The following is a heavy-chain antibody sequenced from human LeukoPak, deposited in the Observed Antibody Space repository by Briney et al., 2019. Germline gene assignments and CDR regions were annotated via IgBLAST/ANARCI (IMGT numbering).Heavy chain of an antibody. CDR2: VNHSGTT. CDR1: GGSFTAFY. J-gene: IGHJ4*02. D-gene: IGHD2-2*01. V-gene: IGHV4-34*01. CDR3: ARGAYCSSINCYGFDY. Sequence: SETLSLTCNVYGGSFTAFYWSWIRQPPGKGLEWIGEVNHSGTTNYNPSLKSRVTLSVDTSKNQFSLKLSSVTAADTAVYYCARGAYCSSINCYGFDYWGQGTQVTAST.